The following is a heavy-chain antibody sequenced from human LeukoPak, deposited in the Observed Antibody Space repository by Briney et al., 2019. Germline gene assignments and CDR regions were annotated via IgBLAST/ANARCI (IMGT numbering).Heavy chain of an antibody. Sequence: SETLSLTCTVSGGSISGHYWSWIRQPPGKGLEWIGYIYYRGSTSYNPSLKSRVTISVDTSKNQFSLDLSSVTAADTAVYYCARHLISEYSRSHSHFDPWGQGTLVTVSS. V-gene: IGHV4-59*08. D-gene: IGHD5-12*01. J-gene: IGHJ5*02. CDR2: IYYRGST. CDR1: GGSISGHY. CDR3: ARHLISEYSRSHSHFDP.